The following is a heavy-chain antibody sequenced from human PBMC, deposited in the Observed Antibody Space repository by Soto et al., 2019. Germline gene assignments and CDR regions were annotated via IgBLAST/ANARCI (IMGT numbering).Heavy chain of an antibody. D-gene: IGHD6-6*01. CDR2: ISYDGSNK. CDR1: GFTFSSYG. V-gene: IGHV3-30*18. J-gene: IGHJ6*02. CDR3: LKCRSSRADFYYYYYGMDV. Sequence: PGGSLRLSCAASGFTFSSYGMHWVRQAPGKGLEWVAVISYDGSNKYYADSVKGRFTISRDNSKNSLYLQMNSLRSEDTAVYYCLKCRSSRADFYYYYYGMDVWGQGTTVTVSS.